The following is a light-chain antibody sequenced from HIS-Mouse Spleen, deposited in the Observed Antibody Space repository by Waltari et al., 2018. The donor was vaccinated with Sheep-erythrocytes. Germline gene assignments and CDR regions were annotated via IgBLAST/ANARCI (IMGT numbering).Light chain of an antibody. J-gene: IGLJ2*01. CDR3: CSYAGSYTVV. CDR2: DVS. V-gene: IGLV2-11*01. CDR1: SSDVGGYNY. Sequence: QSALTQPRSVSGSPGQSVTISCTGTSSDVGGYNYVSWYQQHPGQAPKLMIYDVSKRPSVVPGRFSGSKAGNTAALTISGRQAEDEADYYCCSYAGSYTVVFGGGTKLTVL.